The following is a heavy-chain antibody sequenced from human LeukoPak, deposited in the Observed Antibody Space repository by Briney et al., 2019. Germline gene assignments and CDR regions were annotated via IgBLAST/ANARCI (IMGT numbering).Heavy chain of an antibody. Sequence: GGSLRLSCAASGFPFNTYTMNWVRQAPGKGLEWLSVISDSSTHIRYADSVKGRFTISRDNSKNTLYLQMNSLRAEDTAVYYCAKGSVETSSTWMRHLDYWGQGTLVTVSS. J-gene: IGHJ4*02. D-gene: IGHD2/OR15-2a*01. V-gene: IGHV3-21*04. CDR3: AKGSVETSSTWMRHLDY. CDR1: GFPFNTYT. CDR2: ISDSSTHI.